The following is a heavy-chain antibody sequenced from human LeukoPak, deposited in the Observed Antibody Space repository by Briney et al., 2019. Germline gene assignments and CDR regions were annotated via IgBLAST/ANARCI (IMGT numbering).Heavy chain of an antibody. V-gene: IGHV3-64*01. J-gene: IGHJ4*02. D-gene: IGHD2-2*01. CDR3: ASRYCSSTSCYPIPRDY. CDR2: ISSNGGST. CDR1: GFTFSSYA. Sequence: GGSLRLSCAASGFTFSSYAMHWVRQAPGKGLEYVSAISSNGGSTYYANSVKGRFTISRDNSKNTLYLQMGSLSAEDMAVYYCASRYCSSTSCYPIPRDYWGQGTLVTVSS.